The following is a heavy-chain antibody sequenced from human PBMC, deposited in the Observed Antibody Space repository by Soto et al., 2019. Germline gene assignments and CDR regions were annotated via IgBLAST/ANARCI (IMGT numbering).Heavy chain of an antibody. V-gene: IGHV4-59*08. D-gene: IGHD5-18*01. CDR2: IYYSGST. Sequence: SETLSLTCTVSGGSISSYYWSWIRQPPGKGLEWIGYIYYSGSTNYNPSLKSRVAISVDTSKNQFSLKLSSVTAADTAVYYCARLVWSYGAWFDPWGQGTLVT. CDR1: GGSISSYY. CDR3: ARLVWSYGAWFDP. J-gene: IGHJ5*02.